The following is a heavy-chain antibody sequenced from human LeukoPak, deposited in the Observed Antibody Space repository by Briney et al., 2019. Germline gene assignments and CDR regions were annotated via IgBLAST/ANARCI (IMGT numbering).Heavy chain of an antibody. CDR2: IYHSVT. CDR3: ARMGSPTSFDY. Sequence: PSETLSLTCTVSGASISSSYWSWIRQPPGEGLQWIGYIYHSVTNYKPSLKSRVSISLDTSKNQLSLRLSSVTAADTALYFCARMGSPTSFDYWGQGTLVTVSS. V-gene: IGHV4-59*01. D-gene: IGHD1-26*01. J-gene: IGHJ4*02. CDR1: GASISSSY.